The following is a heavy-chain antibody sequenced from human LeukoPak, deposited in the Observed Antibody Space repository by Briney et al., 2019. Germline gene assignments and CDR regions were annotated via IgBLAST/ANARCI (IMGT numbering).Heavy chain of an antibody. Sequence: ASVKVSCKASGYTFTSYAMNWVRQAPGQGLEWMGWINTTTGNPTYAQGFTGRFVFSLDTSVSTAYLQISSLKAEDTAVYYCARYGYSYGPGNYYYYYYMDVWGKGTTVTVSS. V-gene: IGHV7-4-1*02. J-gene: IGHJ6*03. D-gene: IGHD5-18*01. CDR1: GYTFTSYA. CDR2: INTTTGNP. CDR3: ARYGYSYGPGNYYYYYYMDV.